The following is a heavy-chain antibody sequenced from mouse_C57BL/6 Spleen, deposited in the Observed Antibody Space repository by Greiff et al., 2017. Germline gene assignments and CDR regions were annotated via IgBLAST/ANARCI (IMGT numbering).Heavy chain of an antibody. D-gene: IGHD3-2*02. J-gene: IGHJ2*01. Sequence: QVQLPQPGAALVQPGASVTLSCTASGSTFPSYWMHWVKQRPGQGLEWIGMIHPHRGSTHSNEKFKRKAPLTVDKSSSTAYMQLSNLTSEDSAVYYCARTAQATWDYGGQGTTLTVSS. CDR2: IHPHRGST. CDR3: ARTAQATWDY. CDR1: GSTFPSYW. V-gene: IGHV1-64*01.